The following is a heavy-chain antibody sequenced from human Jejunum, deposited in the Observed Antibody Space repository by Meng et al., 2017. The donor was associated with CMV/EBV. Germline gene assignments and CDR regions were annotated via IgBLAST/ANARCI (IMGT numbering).Heavy chain of an antibody. V-gene: IGHV3-23*01. CDR2: VNGGGGGT. CDR1: GFPFTSYA. Sequence: LSCAASGFPFTSYAMSWVRQGPGKGLEWVSAVNGGGGGTYYADSVKGRFTISRDNSIKTLYLEMNNLRAEDTAVYYCAKDHASSGLDNWGQGTLVTVSS. CDR3: AKDHASSGLDN. D-gene: IGHD3-22*01. J-gene: IGHJ4*02.